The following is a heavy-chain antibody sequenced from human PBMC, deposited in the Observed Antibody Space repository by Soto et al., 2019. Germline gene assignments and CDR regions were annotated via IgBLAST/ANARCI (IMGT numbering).Heavy chain of an antibody. D-gene: IGHD3-16*01. Sequence: SVKVSCKAFGGTFSSYAISWVRQAPGQGLEWMGGIIPLFGTTNYAPKFQGRVAITADERARTAYMDLSSLKSEDTAVYYCATNNRASYNFDYWGQGTLVTVSS. V-gene: IGHV1-69*13. CDR1: GGTFSSYA. J-gene: IGHJ4*02. CDR2: IIPLFGTT. CDR3: ATNNRASYNFDY.